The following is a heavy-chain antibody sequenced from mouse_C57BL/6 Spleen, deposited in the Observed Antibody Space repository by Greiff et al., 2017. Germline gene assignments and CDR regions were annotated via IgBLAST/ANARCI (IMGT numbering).Heavy chain of an antibody. CDR3: ARRGNYGNYLDY. V-gene: IGHV5-12*01. CDR2: ISNGGGST. CDR1: GFTFSDYY. Sequence: EVMLVESGGGLVQPGGSLKLSCAASGFTFSDYYMYWVRQTPEKRLEWVAYISNGGGSTYYPDTVKGRFTISRDNAKNTLYLQMSRLKSEDTAMYYCARRGNYGNYLDYWGQGTTLTVSS. D-gene: IGHD2-1*01. J-gene: IGHJ2*01.